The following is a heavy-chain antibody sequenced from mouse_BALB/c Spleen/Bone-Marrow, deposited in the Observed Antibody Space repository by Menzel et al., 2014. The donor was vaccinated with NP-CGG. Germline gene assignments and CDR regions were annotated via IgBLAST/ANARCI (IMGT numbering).Heavy chain of an antibody. CDR3: ARDFITTDAMDY. D-gene: IGHD1-1*01. CDR2: ISSGGSYT. V-gene: IGHV5-6*01. J-gene: IGHJ4*01. Sequence: EVKLMESGGDLVKPGGSLKLSCAASGFTFSSCGMSWVRQTPDKRLEWVATISSGGSYTYYPDSVEGRFTISRDNAKNTLYLQMSSLKSEDTAMYYCARDFITTDAMDYWGQGTSVTVSS. CDR1: GFTFSSCG.